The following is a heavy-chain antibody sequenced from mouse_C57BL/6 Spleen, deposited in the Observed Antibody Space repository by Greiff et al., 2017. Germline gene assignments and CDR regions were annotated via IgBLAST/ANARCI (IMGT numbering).Heavy chain of an antibody. V-gene: IGHV1-63*01. D-gene: IGHD2-1*01. CDR1: GYTFTNYW. CDR2: IYPGGGYT. Sequence: VQLQESGAELVRPGTSVKMSCKASGYTFTNYWIGWAKQRPGHGLEWIGDIYPGGGYTNYNEKFKGKATLTADKSSSTAYMQFSSLTSEDSAIYYCARLSDGKGYFDVWGTGTTVTVSS. J-gene: IGHJ1*03. CDR3: ARLSDGKGYFDV.